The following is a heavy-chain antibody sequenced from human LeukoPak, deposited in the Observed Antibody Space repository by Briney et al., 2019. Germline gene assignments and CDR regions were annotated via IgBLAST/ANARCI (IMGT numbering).Heavy chain of an antibody. D-gene: IGHD1-26*01. V-gene: IGHV3-11*01. CDR1: GFTFSDYY. CDR3: ARDVRGYSGSLNWFVP. Sequence: GGSLRLSCAASGFTFSDYYMSWIRQAPGKGLEWVSYISSSGSTIYYADSVKGRFTISRDNAKNSLYLQMNSLRAEDTAVYYCARDVRGYSGSLNWFVPWGQGTLVTVSS. CDR2: ISSSGSTI. J-gene: IGHJ5*02.